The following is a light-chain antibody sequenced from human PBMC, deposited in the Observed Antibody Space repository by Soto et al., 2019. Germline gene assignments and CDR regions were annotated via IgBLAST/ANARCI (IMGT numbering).Light chain of an antibody. CDR3: SSYAGDNKGV. V-gene: IGLV2-8*01. CDR2: EVT. Sequence: QSALTQPPSASGSPGQSVTISCTGTSSDVGGYNYVSWYQQHPGKAPKLMIYEVTKRPSGVPDRFSGSKSDNTASRTVSGLQAEDEADYYCSSYAGDNKGVFGTGTKLTVL. CDR1: SSDVGGYNY. J-gene: IGLJ1*01.